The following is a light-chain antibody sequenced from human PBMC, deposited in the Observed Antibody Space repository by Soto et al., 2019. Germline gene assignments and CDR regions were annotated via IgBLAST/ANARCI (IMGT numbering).Light chain of an antibody. V-gene: IGKV3-20*01. CDR1: QSVSSSY. J-gene: IGKJ1*01. CDR2: GAS. Sequence: EIVLTLSPGTLSLSPGQRATLSCRASQSVSSSYLAWYQQKPGQAPRLLIYGASSRATGIPDRFSGSGSGTDFTLTISRLEPEDFAVYYCHQYNSSSWTFGQGTKVDIK. CDR3: HQYNSSSWT.